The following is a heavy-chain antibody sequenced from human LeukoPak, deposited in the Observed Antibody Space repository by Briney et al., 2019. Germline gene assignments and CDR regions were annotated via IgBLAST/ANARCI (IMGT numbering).Heavy chain of an antibody. CDR3: ARDWRQYDAILTGYSYNYYMDV. V-gene: IGHV3-21*01. CDR1: GFTVSSYS. Sequence: GGSLRLSCAASGFTVSSYSINWVRLAPGKGLEWVASISSSRSSIYYADSVKGRFTISRDNAKNSVYLQMIRLRSDDTAVYYCARDWRQYDAILTGYSYNYYMDVWGGGTSVT. CDR2: ISSSRSSI. D-gene: IGHD3-9*01. J-gene: IGHJ6*03.